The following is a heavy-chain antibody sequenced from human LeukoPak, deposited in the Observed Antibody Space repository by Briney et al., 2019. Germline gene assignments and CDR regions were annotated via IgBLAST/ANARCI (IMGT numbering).Heavy chain of an antibody. CDR1: GGSFSGYY. CDR2: INRSGST. V-gene: IGHV4-34*01. Sequence: SETLSLTCAVYGGSFSGYYWSWIRQPPGKGLEWIGEINRSGSTNYNPSLKSRVTISVDTSKNQFSLRLSSVTAADTAVYYCARPNWNDLHFDYWGQGTLVTVSS. CDR3: ARPNWNDLHFDY. J-gene: IGHJ4*02. D-gene: IGHD1-1*01.